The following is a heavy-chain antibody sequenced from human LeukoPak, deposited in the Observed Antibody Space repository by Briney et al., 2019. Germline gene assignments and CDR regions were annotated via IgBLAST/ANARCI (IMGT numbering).Heavy chain of an antibody. CDR3: ARVDFWSGYSSDY. D-gene: IGHD3-3*01. Sequence: GGSLRLSCAAPGFTFSSYWMHWVRQAPGKGLVWVSRINTDGSSTSYADSVKGRFTISRDNAKNTLYLQMNSLRAEDTAVYYCARVDFWSGYSSDYWGQGTLVTVSS. CDR2: INTDGSST. CDR1: GFTFSSYW. V-gene: IGHV3-74*01. J-gene: IGHJ4*02.